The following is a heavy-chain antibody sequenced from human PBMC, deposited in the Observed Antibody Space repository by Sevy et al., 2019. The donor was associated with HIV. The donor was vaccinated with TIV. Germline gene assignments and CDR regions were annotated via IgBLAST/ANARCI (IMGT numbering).Heavy chain of an antibody. V-gene: IGHV3-15*01. J-gene: IGHJ6*02. CDR2: IKSKADGGTI. CDR1: GFTFSSYA. CDR3: STDPIIVLLVTDGMDV. D-gene: IGHD2-8*02. Sequence: GGSLRLSCAASGFTFSSYAMTWVRQAPGKGLEWVGRIKSKADGGTIDYAAPVKGRFTISRDDSKNTLYLQMNSLKTEDTGVYYCSTDPIIVLLVTDGMDVWGQGTTVTVSS.